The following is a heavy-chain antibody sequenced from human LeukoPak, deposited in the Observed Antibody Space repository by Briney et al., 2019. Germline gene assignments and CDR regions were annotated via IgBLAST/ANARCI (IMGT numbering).Heavy chain of an antibody. Sequence: GGSLRLSCAASGFTFSRHPMHWVRQAPGKGLEWVTIISLDGSGKYYADSVKGRFTISRDNSKSTVYLQLDSLSPEDTATYYCARETSAPGSYLDFWGRGTLVIVSS. CDR2: ISLDGSGK. V-gene: IGHV3-30*04. D-gene: IGHD3-10*01. CDR3: ARETSAPGSYLDF. CDR1: GFTFSRHP. J-gene: IGHJ4*02.